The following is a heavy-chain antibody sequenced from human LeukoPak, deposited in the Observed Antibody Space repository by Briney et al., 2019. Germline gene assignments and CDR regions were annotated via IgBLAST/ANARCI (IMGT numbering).Heavy chain of an antibody. J-gene: IGHJ6*03. Sequence: PSQTLSLTCTVSGGSISSSSYYWGWIRQPPGKGLEWIGSIYYSGSTYYNPSLKSRVTISVDTSKYQFSLKLSSVTAADTAMYYCAREVADYGGYYYYHYMDVWGKGTTVTISS. CDR2: IYYSGST. CDR3: AREVADYGGYYYYHYMDV. V-gene: IGHV4-39*07. D-gene: IGHD4-23*01. CDR1: GGSISSSSYY.